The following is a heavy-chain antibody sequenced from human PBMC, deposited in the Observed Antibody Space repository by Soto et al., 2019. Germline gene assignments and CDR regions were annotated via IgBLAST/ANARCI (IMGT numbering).Heavy chain of an antibody. J-gene: IGHJ4*02. D-gene: IGHD3-22*01. Sequence: GGSLRLSCAVSGFTFSDYYMSWIRQAPGKGLEWVSYISSSGSTIYYADSVKGRFTISRDNAKNSLYLQMNSLRAEDTAVYYCARQQYYYDSSGYDYGGQGTLVTVSS. CDR1: GFTFSDYY. CDR2: ISSSGSTI. CDR3: ARQQYYYDSSGYDY. V-gene: IGHV3-11*01.